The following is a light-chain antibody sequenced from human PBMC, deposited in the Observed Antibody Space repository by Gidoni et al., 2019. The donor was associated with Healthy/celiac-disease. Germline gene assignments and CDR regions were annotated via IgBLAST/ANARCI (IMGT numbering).Light chain of an antibody. V-gene: IGKV3-20*01. CDR3: QQYGSSPRT. CDR1: QSVSSSY. Sequence: ELVLTQSPGTLSLSPGERATLSCRASQSVSSSYLAWYQQKPGQAPRLLIYGASSRSTGIPDRFSGSGSGTDFTLTISRLDPEDFAVYYCQQYGSSPRTFGQGTKVEIK. J-gene: IGKJ1*01. CDR2: GAS.